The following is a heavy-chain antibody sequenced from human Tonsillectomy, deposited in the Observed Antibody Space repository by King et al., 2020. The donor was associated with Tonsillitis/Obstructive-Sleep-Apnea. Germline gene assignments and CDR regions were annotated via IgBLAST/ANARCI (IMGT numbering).Heavy chain of an antibody. Sequence: VQLVESGGGLVQPGGSLRLSCAASGFTFSNYAMSWVRQAPGKGLEWVSGISGSGGSTYSADSVNGRFTISRDNSKNTLYLQMNSLRAEDTAVYYCAKPPIAARPNLPYYYMDVWGKGTTVTVSS. D-gene: IGHD6-6*01. CDR1: GFTFSNYA. CDR3: AKPPIAARPNLPYYYMDV. J-gene: IGHJ6*03. CDR2: ISGSGGST. V-gene: IGHV3-23*04.